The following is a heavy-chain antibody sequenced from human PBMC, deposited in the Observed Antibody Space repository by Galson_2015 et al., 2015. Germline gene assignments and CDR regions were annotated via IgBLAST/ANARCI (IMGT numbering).Heavy chain of an antibody. D-gene: IGHD6-13*01. V-gene: IGHV5-51*03. CDR1: GYSFTSYW. CDR2: IYPGDSDT. Sequence: QSGAEVKKPGESLKISCKGSGYSFTSYWIGWVRQMPGKGLEWMGIIYPGDSDTRYSPSFQGQVTISADKSISTAYLQWSSLKASDTAMYYWARPANTGSSWYADAFGIWGQGTMVTVSS. CDR3: ARPANTGSSWYADAFGI. J-gene: IGHJ3*02.